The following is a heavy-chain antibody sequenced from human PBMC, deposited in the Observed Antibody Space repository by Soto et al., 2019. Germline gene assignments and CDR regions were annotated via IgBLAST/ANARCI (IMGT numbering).Heavy chain of an antibody. V-gene: IGHV3-21*01. CDR1: GFTFSSYN. J-gene: IGHJ4*02. D-gene: IGHD6-6*01. CDR2: ISSSSSYI. CDR3: ARDSPIAARPFDY. Sequence: PGGSLRLSCAASGFTFSSYNMNWVRQAPGKGLEWVSSISSSSSYIYYADSVKGRFTISRDNAKNSLYLQMNSLRAEDTAVYYCARDSPIAARPFDYWGQGTLVTVSS.